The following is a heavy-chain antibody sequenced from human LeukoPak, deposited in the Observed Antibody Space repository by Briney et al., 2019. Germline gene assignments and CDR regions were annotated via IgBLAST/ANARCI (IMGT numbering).Heavy chain of an antibody. J-gene: IGHJ4*02. Sequence: GGSLRLSCAAPGFTFSSYEMNWVRQAPGKGLEWVSYISSSGSTIYYADSVKGRFTISRDNAKNSLYLQMNSLRAEDTAVYYCARGGVMTYFDYWGQGTLVTVSS. V-gene: IGHV3-48*03. CDR2: ISSSGSTI. CDR3: ARGGVMTYFDY. D-gene: IGHD2-21*02. CDR1: GFTFSSYE.